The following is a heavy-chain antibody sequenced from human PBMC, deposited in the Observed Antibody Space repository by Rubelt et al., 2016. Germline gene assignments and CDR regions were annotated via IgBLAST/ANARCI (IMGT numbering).Heavy chain of an antibody. J-gene: IGHJ4*02. D-gene: IGHD3-16*01. CDR3: ARGYGSIMIGPEW. V-gene: IGHV3-30*07. CDR2: GSNK. Sequence: GSNKYYADSVKGRFTISRDNSKNTLYLQMNSLRAEDTAVYYCARGYGSIMIGPEWRGQGTLVTVSS.